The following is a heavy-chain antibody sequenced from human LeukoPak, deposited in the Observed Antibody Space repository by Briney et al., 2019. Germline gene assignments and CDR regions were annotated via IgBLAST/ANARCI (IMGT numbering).Heavy chain of an antibody. CDR2: ISSSSSYI. D-gene: IGHD6-6*01. V-gene: IGHV3-21*01. J-gene: IGHJ4*02. CDR3: ARDKLAARPRLPFDY. CDR1: GFTFSSYS. Sequence: PGGSLRLSCAASGFTFSSYSMNWVRQAPGKGLEWVSSISSSSSYIYYADSVKGRFTISRDNAKNSLYLQMNSLRAEDTAVYYCARDKLAARPRLPFDYWGQGTLVTVSS.